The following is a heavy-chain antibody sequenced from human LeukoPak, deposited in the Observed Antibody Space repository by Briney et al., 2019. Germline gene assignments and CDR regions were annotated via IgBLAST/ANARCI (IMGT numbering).Heavy chain of an antibody. CDR1: GYTLTELS. CDR2: FDPEDGET. J-gene: IGHJ6*02. V-gene: IGHV1-24*01. Sequence: ASVKVPCKVSGYTLTELSMHWVRQAPGKGLEWMGGFDPEDGETIYAQKFQGRVTMTEDTSTDTAYMELSSLRSEDTAVYYCATRYCSSTSCSINYYYYYGMDVWGQGTTVTVSS. CDR3: ATRYCSSTSCSINYYYYYGMDV. D-gene: IGHD2-2*01.